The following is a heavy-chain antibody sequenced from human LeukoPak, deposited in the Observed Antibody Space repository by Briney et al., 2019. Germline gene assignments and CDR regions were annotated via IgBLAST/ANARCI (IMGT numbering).Heavy chain of an antibody. Sequence: SETLSLTCTVSGGSVGSTTYYWGWIRQPPGKGLEWIGHIDYRGTTYYNPSLKSRVAISADTSKNQFSLKLSSVTAADTAVYYCARGAYSGYDSIYWGQGTLVTVSS. CDR2: IDYRGTT. J-gene: IGHJ4*01. V-gene: IGHV4-39*01. D-gene: IGHD5-12*01. CDR1: GGSVGSTTYY. CDR3: ARGAYSGYDSIY.